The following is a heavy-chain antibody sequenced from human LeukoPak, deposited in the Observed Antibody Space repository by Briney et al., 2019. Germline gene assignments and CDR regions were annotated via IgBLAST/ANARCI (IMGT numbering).Heavy chain of an antibody. CDR2: VNLQGST. D-gene: IGHD3-10*01. V-gene: IGHV4-4*02. Sequence: PSETLSLTCGVSGGSITNTNYWTWVRQPPGKGLEWIGEVNLQGSTNYNPSLMGRVAISVDTSENHISLQLTSVTAADTAVYYCARHSRSVDYGSGSYTCDYWGQGTLVTVSS. J-gene: IGHJ4*02. CDR3: ARHSRSVDYGSGSYTCDY. CDR1: GGSITNTNY.